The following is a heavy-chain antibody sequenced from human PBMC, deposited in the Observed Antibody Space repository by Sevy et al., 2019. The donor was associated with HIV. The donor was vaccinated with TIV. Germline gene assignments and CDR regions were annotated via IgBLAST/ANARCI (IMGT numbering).Heavy chain of an antibody. CDR1: GFTFSDYY. Sequence: GWSLRLSCAASGFTFSDYYMSWIHQAPGKGLEWVSYISSSGSTIYYADSVKGRFTISRDNAKNSLYLQMNSLRAEDTAVYYCAREGLEGGALGAFDIWGQGTMVTVSS. J-gene: IGHJ3*02. D-gene: IGHD3-16*01. CDR3: AREGLEGGALGAFDI. V-gene: IGHV3-11*01. CDR2: ISSSGSTI.